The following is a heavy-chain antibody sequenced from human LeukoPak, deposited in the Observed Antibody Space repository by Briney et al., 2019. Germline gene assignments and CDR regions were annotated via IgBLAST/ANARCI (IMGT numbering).Heavy chain of an antibody. Sequence: SETLSLTCTVSGGSISNYCWSWIRQSAGKGLEWIGRIYITGSTNYNPSLKSRVSMSLDTSKNKLSLKLSSVTAADTAVYYCARVHYYDNSGYWFFDYWGQGTLVTVSS. V-gene: IGHV4-4*07. CDR2: IYITGST. D-gene: IGHD3-22*01. CDR1: GGSISNYC. J-gene: IGHJ4*02. CDR3: ARVHYYDNSGYWFFDY.